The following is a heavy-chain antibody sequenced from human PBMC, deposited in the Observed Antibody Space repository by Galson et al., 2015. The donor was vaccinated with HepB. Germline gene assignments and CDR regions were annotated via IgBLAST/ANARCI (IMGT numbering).Heavy chain of an antibody. Sequence: SLRLSCAASGFTFSDYSMNWVRQAPGKGLEWVSSISSGSSYIYYADSVKGRFTISRDNARNSLYLQMNSLRAEDTAVYYCAKSAGPGDYRVYVYWGQGTLVTVSS. J-gene: IGHJ4*02. CDR2: ISSGSSYI. D-gene: IGHD4-17*01. CDR3: AKSAGPGDYRVYVY. V-gene: IGHV3-21*01. CDR1: GFTFSDYS.